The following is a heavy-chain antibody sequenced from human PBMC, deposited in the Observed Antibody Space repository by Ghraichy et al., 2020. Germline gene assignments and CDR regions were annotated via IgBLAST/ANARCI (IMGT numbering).Heavy chain of an antibody. CDR2: ITSSSRTK. Sequence: GGSLRLSCVGSGFTFSTYSMNWVRQSPGKGLEWVSYITSSSRTKFYADSVKGRFTISRDNAQNSLYLQMNSLRDEDTAVYYCARASSVVRFYYYDGMDVWGQGPRSPSP. CDR1: GFTFSTYS. D-gene: IGHD4-23*01. V-gene: IGHV3-48*02. CDR3: ARASSVVRFYYYDGMDV. J-gene: IGHJ6*02.